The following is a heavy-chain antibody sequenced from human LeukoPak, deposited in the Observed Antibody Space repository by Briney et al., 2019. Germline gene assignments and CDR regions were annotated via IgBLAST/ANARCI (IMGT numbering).Heavy chain of an antibody. CDR2: IKQDGSEK. D-gene: IGHD3-3*01. CDR3: ARDSLWSGYRSFDP. Sequence: GGSLRLSCAASGFTFSSYWMSWVRQAPGKGLEWVANIKQDGSEKKYVDSVKGRFTISRDNAKNSLYLQMNSLRAEDTAAYYCARDSLWSGYRSFDPWGQGTLVTVSS. J-gene: IGHJ5*02. V-gene: IGHV3-7*01. CDR1: GFTFSSYW.